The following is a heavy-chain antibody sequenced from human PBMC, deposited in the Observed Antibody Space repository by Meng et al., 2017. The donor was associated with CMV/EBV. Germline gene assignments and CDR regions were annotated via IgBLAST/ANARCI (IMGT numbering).Heavy chain of an antibody. J-gene: IGHJ4*02. V-gene: IGHV4-34*01. Sequence: RRQWGGGLLKRSEPRALSWAVYGGSFSGYYWSWIRQPQGKWLEWIGEINTSGRTNYNPSLKSRVTISVDTSKNQFSLKLSSVTAADTAVYYCARGVGATGKADYRGQGNLVTVSS. D-gene: IGHD1-26*01. CDR1: GGSFSGYY. CDR2: INTSGRT. CDR3: ARGVGATGKADY.